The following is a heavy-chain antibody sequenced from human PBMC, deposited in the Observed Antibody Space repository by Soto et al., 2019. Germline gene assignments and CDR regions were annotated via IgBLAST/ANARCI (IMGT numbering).Heavy chain of an antibody. D-gene: IGHD3-22*01. CDR1: GFTFSSYG. J-gene: IGHJ4*02. Sequence: GGSLRLSCAASGFTFSSYGMHWVRQAPGKGLEWVAVISYDGSNKYYADSVKGRFTISRDNSKNTLYLQMNSLRAEDTAVYYCAKDKIEFHYDSSDALDYWGQGTLVTVSS. CDR3: AKDKIEFHYDSSDALDY. CDR2: ISYDGSNK. V-gene: IGHV3-30*18.